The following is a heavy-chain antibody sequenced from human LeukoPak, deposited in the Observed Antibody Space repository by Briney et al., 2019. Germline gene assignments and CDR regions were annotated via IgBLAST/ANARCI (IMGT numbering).Heavy chain of an antibody. CDR2: INPNSGGT. Sequence: ASVKVSFKASGYTFTGYYMHWVRQAPGQGLEWMGRINPNSGGTNYAQKFQGRVTMNRDTSISTAYMELSRLRSDDTAVCYSASRGSSGWYSGFYFDYWGQGTLVTVSS. CDR1: GYTFTGYY. CDR3: ASRGSSGWYSGFYFDY. D-gene: IGHD6-19*01. J-gene: IGHJ4*02. V-gene: IGHV1-2*06.